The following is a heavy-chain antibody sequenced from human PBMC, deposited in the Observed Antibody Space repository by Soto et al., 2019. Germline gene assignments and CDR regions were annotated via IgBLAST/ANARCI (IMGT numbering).Heavy chain of an antibody. J-gene: IGHJ4*02. CDR3: ERDRVMPPAAYFDY. CDR1: GYTFTSYY. CDR2: INPSGGST. V-gene: IGHV1-46*01. Sequence: ASVKVSCKASGYTFTSYYMHWGRKAPGQGLEWMGIINPSGGSTSYAQKFQGRVTMTRDTSTSTVYMELSSLRSEDTAVYYCERDRVMPPAAYFDYWRQGTLVTVSS. D-gene: IGHD3-16*01.